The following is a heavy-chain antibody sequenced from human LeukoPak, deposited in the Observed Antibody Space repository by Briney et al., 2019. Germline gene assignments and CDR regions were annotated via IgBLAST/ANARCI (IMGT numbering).Heavy chain of an antibody. J-gene: IGHJ4*02. D-gene: IGHD4-17*01. CDR3: ARDRSTVTTWVDY. CDR2: ISGSGGST. Sequence: GGTLRLSCAASGFTFSSYGMSWVRQAPGKGLEWVSAISGSGGSTYYADSVKGRFTISRDNSKNTLYLQMNSLRAEDTAVYYCARDRSTVTTWVDYWGQGTLVTVSS. CDR1: GFTFSSYG. V-gene: IGHV3-23*01.